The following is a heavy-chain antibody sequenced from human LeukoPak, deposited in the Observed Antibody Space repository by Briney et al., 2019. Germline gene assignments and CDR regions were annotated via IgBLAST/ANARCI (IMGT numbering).Heavy chain of an antibody. V-gene: IGHV1-18*01. Sequence: ASVKVSCKASGYTFTSYGISWVRQAPGQGLEWMGWISAYNGNTNYAQKLQGRVTMTTDTSTSTAYMELRSLRSDDTAVYYCARAHPKRGRYFDWLLPGSDYWGQGTLVTVSS. CDR2: ISAYNGNT. CDR3: ARAHPKRGRYFDWLLPGSDY. CDR1: GYTFTSYG. J-gene: IGHJ4*02. D-gene: IGHD3-9*01.